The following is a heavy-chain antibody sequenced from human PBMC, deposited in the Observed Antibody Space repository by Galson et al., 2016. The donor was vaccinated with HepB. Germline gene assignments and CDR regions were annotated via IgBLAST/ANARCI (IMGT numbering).Heavy chain of an antibody. D-gene: IGHD3-22*01. J-gene: IGHJ4*02. V-gene: IGHV4-39*01. CDR2: IYYSGNT. Sequence: ETLSLTCTVSGDSIRSTNYYWGWVRQPPGKGLEWIGSIYYSGNTYYNTSLLSRVSASIDTPKNQFSLKVTAVTAADAAVYYCMRHYSSGPRAVDSWGQGTLVTVSS. CDR1: GDSIRSTNYY. CDR3: MRHYSSGPRAVDS.